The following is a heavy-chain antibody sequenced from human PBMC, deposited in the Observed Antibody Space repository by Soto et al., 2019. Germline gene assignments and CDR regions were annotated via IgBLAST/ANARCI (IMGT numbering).Heavy chain of an antibody. CDR2: IHHSGST. D-gene: IGHD1-26*01. CDR3: ARDTGTYPYYFDY. Sequence: PSETLSLTCTVSGGSISSGENFWNWIRQSPGKGLEWIGYIHHSGSTYYNPSLKSRLTISVDTSKNQISLKLNSVTAADTAVYYCARDTGTYPYYFDYWGQGTLLTV. V-gene: IGHV4-30-4*01. J-gene: IGHJ4*02. CDR1: GGSISSGENF.